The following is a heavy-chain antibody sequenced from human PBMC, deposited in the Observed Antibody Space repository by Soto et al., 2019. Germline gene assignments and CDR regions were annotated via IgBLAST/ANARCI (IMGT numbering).Heavy chain of an antibody. D-gene: IGHD1-26*01. J-gene: IGHJ5*02. CDR3: AKDYLRWAES. V-gene: IGHV3-23*01. CDR1: GFTFIDFG. Sequence: PGGSLRLSCAASGFTFIDFGMSWVRHAPGKGLEWVSDISGSGSTFCADSVKGRFTISRDNSKNTLYLQMNSLRAEDTAVYYCAKDYLRWAESWGQGTLVTVSS. CDR2: ISGSGST.